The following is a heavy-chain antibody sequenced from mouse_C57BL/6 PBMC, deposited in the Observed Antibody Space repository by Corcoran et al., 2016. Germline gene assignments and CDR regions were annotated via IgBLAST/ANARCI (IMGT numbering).Heavy chain of an antibody. D-gene: IGHD2-3*01. J-gene: IGHJ4*01. Sequence: EVQLQQSGPELVKPGASVKISCKASGYTFTDYYMNWVKQSHGKSLEWIGDINPNNGGTSYNQKFKGKATLTVDKSSSTAYMELRSLTSEDSAGYYCARSWLLHAMDYWGQGTSVTVSS. CDR1: GYTFTDYY. CDR3: ARSWLLHAMDY. V-gene: IGHV1-26*01. CDR2: INPNNGGT.